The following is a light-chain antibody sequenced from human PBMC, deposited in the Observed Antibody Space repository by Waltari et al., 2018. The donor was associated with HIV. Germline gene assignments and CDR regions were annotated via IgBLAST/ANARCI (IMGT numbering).Light chain of an antibody. J-gene: IGKJ5*01. CDR2: WAS. CDR3: QQYYSTPIT. V-gene: IGKV4-1*01. Sequence: DFVMTQSPASLAVSLGERATINCKSSQSVLYSSNNKNYLAWYQQKPGQPPKLLIYWASTRESGVPDRFSGSGSGTDFTLTISSLQAEDVAVYYCQQYYSTPITFGQGTRLEIK. CDR1: QSVLYSSNNKNY.